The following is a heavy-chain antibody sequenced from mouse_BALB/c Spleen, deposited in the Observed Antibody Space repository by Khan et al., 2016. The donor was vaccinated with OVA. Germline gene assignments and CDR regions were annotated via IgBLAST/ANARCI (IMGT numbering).Heavy chain of an antibody. Sequence: QVQLQQSGAELARPGASVKMSCKASGYTFTSYTIHWIKLRPGQGLEWIGYINPSNGYTNYNQKFRDKATLTADKSSTKAYMQLSSLTSDDSAVYNWVRDGAYHRNDGWFAYWGQGTLVTVSA. CDR2: INPSNGYT. V-gene: IGHV1-4*01. D-gene: IGHD2-14*01. CDR1: GYTFTSYT. CDR3: VRDGAYHRNDGWFAY. J-gene: IGHJ3*01.